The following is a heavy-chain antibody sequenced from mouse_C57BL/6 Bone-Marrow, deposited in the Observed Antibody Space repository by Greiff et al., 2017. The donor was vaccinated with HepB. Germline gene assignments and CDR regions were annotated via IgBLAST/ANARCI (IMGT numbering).Heavy chain of an antibody. J-gene: IGHJ2*01. D-gene: IGHD1-1*01. V-gene: IGHV1-69*02. Sequence: QVQLQQPGAELVKPGASVKLSCKASGYTFTSYWMHWVKQRPGRGLEWIGEIDPSDSYTNYNQKFKGKATLTVDTSSSTAYMQLSSLTSEDSAVYYCASDYYGNFDYWGQGTTLTVSS. CDR2: IDPSDSYT. CDR1: GYTFTSYW. CDR3: ASDYYGNFDY.